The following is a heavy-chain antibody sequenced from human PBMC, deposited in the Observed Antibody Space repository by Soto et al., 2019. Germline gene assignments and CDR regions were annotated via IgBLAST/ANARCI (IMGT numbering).Heavy chain of an antibody. CDR2: ISWNSGSI. Sequence: PGGSLRLSCAASGFTFDDYSMHWVRQAPGKGLEWVSGISWNSGSIGYADSVKGRFTISRDNAKNSLYLQMNSLRAEDTALYYCAKAINLSGWYDGGRFVSYYYGMDVWGQGTTVTVSS. V-gene: IGHV3-9*01. CDR1: GFTFDDYS. J-gene: IGHJ6*02. CDR3: AKAINLSGWYDGGRFVSYYYGMDV. D-gene: IGHD6-19*01.